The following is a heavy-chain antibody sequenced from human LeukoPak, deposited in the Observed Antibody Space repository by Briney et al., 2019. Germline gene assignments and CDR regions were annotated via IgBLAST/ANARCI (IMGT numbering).Heavy chain of an antibody. CDR1: GFTFDDYA. CDR3: SMDSPRNRHY. CDR2: ISWNSGRI. Sequence: PGGSLRLSCAASGFTFDDYAMHWLRGAPGKGLECVSGISWNSGRIGCADSVKRRFTISSDNAKNAVYLQMKSLRSEDAAWYYCSMDSPRNRHYWRQGNLVPVSS. J-gene: IGHJ4*02. V-gene: IGHV3-9*01. D-gene: IGHD1-14*01.